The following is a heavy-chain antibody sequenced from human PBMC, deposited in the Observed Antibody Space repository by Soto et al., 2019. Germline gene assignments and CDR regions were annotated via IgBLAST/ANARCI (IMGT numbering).Heavy chain of an antibody. V-gene: IGHV1-69*04. CDR1: GGTSSSDT. CDR3: ARDRHVVRSINCTVFSENLALCGNDTLPISVQ. Sequence: ASMKISYEASGGTSSSDTISCVRQSPGQGLEWMGRIIPILGIANYAQKFQGRVTITADKSTSTAYMELSSLRSEDTAVYYCARDRHVVRSINCTVFSENLALCGNDTLPISVQ. J-gene: IGHJ1*01. D-gene: IGHD3-9*01. CDR2: IIPILGIA.